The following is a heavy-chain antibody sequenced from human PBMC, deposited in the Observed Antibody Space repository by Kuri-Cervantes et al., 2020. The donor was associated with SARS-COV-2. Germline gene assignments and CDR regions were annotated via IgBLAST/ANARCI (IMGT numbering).Heavy chain of an antibody. CDR1: GFTFSDYY. Sequence: GESLKISCAASGFTFSDYYMSWVRQAPGKGLEWVSVIYSGGSTYYADSVKGRFTISRDNSKNTLYLQMNSLRAEDTAVYYCAREPTSVGRGCSSTSCYYEVDYWGQGTLVTVSS. D-gene: IGHD2-2*01. V-gene: IGHV3-53*01. CDR3: AREPTSVGRGCSSTSCYYEVDY. CDR2: IYSGGST. J-gene: IGHJ4*02.